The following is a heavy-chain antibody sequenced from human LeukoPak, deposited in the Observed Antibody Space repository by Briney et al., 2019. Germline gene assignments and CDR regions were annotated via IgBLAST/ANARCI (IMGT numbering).Heavy chain of an antibody. CDR1: GVSLSTNY. J-gene: IGHJ4*02. CDR2: IEISGNA. V-gene: IGHV4-4*07. CDR3: ARWYYSGWAFDY. D-gene: IGHD6-19*01. Sequence: SETLSLTCTVSGVSLSTNYWFWIRQPARKELEWIGRIEISGNADYNPSLRSRLTMSVDTFKNQFSLRLTSVTAADTAVYYCARWYYSGWAFDYWGQGTLVTVSS.